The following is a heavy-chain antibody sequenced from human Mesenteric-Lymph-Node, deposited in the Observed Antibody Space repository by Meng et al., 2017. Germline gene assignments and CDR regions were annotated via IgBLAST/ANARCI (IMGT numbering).Heavy chain of an antibody. CDR1: GVTSSNYI. Sequence: SVKVSCKASGVTSSNYIISWVRQAPGQGLEWMGRIISIVGITNYAQKFQGRVTITADKSTTTAYMDLSSMRSDDTAVYYCARGAPDNLVVGATLVDYFDYWGQGTLVTVSS. V-gene: IGHV1-69*02. J-gene: IGHJ4*02. CDR3: ARGAPDNLVVGATLVDYFDY. D-gene: IGHD1-26*01. CDR2: IISIVGIT.